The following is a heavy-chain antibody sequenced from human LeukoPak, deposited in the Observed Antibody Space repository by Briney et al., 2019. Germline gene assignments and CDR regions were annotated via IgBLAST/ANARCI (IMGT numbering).Heavy chain of an antibody. D-gene: IGHD1-1*01. Sequence: WSLSLSCPAPGFTFRGYWMSWVRQAPGKGLEGVANIKHDGSERHYADSVKGRFPISRDNAKNSLYLQMNSLRAEDKAIYYFSRDIIVAWKLDFWGQGTLVTVSS. CDR2: IKHDGSER. CDR1: GFTFRGYW. V-gene: IGHV3-7*03. CDR3: SRDIIVAWKLDF. J-gene: IGHJ4*02.